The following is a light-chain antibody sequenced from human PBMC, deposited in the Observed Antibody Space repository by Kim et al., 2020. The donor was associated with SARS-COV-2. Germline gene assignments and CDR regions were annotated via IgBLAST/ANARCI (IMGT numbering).Light chain of an antibody. Sequence: ILYTRPESTPSLSPGERATLTCRASQSVSDYLGWYQQKPGQAPTLLIYDASYRATGIPERFSGSGSGTDFTLTIRSLEPEDFAVYYCKQRNNWSHTFGQRIKLE. CDR3: KQRNNWSHT. V-gene: IGKV3-11*01. CDR2: DAS. J-gene: IGKJ2*01. CDR1: QSVSDY.